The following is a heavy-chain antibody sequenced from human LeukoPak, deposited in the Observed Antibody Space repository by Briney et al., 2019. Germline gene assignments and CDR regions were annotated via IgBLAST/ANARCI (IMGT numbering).Heavy chain of an antibody. J-gene: IGHJ4*02. D-gene: IGHD1-26*01. V-gene: IGHV7-4-1*02. CDR2: INTNTGNS. CDR3: ARVRFAGATRVVDY. CDR1: GYTFTSYA. Sequence: ASVKVSCKASGYTFTSYAMNWVRQAPGQGLEWMGWINTNTGNSTYAQGFTGRFVFSLDTSVSTAYLQISSLKAEDTAVYYCARVRFAGATRVVDYWGQGTLVTVSS.